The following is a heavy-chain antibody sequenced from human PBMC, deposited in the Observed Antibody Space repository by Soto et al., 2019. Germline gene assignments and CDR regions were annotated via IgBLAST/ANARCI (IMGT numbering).Heavy chain of an antibody. J-gene: IGHJ5*02. CDR2: ISWNSGSI. CDR1: GFTFDDYA. D-gene: IGHD6-19*01. Sequence: EVQLVESGGGLVQPGRSLRLSCAASGFTFDDYAMHWVRQAPGKGLEWVSGISWNSGSIGYADSVKGRFTISRDNAKNSLYLQMNSLRAEDTALYYCAKAPPYDSSGWYWFDPWGQGTLVTVSS. V-gene: IGHV3-9*01. CDR3: AKAPPYDSSGWYWFDP.